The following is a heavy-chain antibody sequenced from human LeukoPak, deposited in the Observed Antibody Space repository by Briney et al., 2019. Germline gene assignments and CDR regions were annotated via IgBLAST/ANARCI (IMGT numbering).Heavy chain of an antibody. Sequence: PGGSLRLSCAASGFTFDDYAMHWVRHAPGKGLEWVSGISWNSGSIGYADSVKGRFTISRDNAKNSLYLQMNSLRAEDTALYYCAKDKGQWLARGAFDSWGQGTMVTVSS. D-gene: IGHD6-19*01. CDR3: AKDKGQWLARGAFDS. J-gene: IGHJ3*02. CDR2: ISWNSGSI. V-gene: IGHV3-9*01. CDR1: GFTFDDYA.